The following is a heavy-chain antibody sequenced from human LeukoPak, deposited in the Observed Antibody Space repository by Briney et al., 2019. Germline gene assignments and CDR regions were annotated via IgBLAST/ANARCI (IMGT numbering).Heavy chain of an antibody. D-gene: IGHD3-22*01. J-gene: IGHJ4*02. CDR3: ARDVDSSGYYGEFDY. V-gene: IGHV1-69*04. CDR2: IIPILGIA. CDR1: GGTFSSYA. Sequence: SVKVSRKASGGTFSSYAISWVRQAPGQGLEWMGRIIPILGIANYAQKFQGRVTITADKSTSTAYMELSSLRSEDTAVYYCARDVDSSGYYGEFDYWGRGTLVTVSS.